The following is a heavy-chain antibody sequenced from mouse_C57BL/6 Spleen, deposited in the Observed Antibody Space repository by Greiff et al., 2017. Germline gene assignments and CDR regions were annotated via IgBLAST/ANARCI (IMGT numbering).Heavy chain of an antibody. J-gene: IGHJ4*01. CDR2: ISSGSSTI. CDR3: ARGDGSSSYAMDY. D-gene: IGHD1-1*01. V-gene: IGHV5-17*01. CDR1: GFTFSDYG. Sequence: EVKLQESGGGLVKPGGSLKLSCAASGFTFSDYGMHWVRQAPEKGLEWVAYISSGSSTIYYADTVKGRFTISRDNAKNTLFLQMTSLRSEDTAMYYCARGDGSSSYAMDYWGQGTSVTVSS.